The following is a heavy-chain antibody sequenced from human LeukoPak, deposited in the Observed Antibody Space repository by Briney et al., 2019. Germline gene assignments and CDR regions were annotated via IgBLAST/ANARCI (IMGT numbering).Heavy chain of an antibody. CDR3: ARGAPSGYFQFDY. Sequence: SETLSLTCTVSGGSISSSSYYWGWIRQSPGKALEWIGYIYYTETSYNPSLKSRVTISADTSRDQFSLKLSSVTAADTAVYYCARGAPSGYFQFDYWGQGTLVTVSS. J-gene: IGHJ4*02. V-gene: IGHV4-61*05. CDR2: IYYTET. CDR1: GGSISSSSYY. D-gene: IGHD5-12*01.